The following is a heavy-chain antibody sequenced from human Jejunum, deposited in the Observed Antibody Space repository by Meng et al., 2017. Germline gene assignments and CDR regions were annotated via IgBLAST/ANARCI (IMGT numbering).Heavy chain of an antibody. CDR1: GFTFSGSN. D-gene: IGHD2-21*02. CDR2: ISSSGSVM. Sequence: GGSLRLSCEASGFTFSGSNMAWIRQAPGKGLEWLSYISSSGSVMYYADSVKGRFTISRDNAKDSLYLQMTSLRAADTAVYFCARDAGVTSGGTRFDPWGQGTLVTVSS. V-gene: IGHV3-11*01. J-gene: IGHJ5*02. CDR3: ARDAGVTSGGTRFDP.